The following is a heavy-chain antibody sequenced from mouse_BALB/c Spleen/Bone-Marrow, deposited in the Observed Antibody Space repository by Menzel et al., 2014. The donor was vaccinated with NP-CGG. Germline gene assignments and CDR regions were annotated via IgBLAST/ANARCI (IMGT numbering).Heavy chain of an antibody. D-gene: IGHD2-1*01. V-gene: IGHV5-17*02. CDR1: GFTFSSFG. CDR3: ARSFCHGIYGYAMDY. Sequence: EVQLVESGGGLVQPGGSRKLSCVVSGFTFSSFGMHWVRQAPGKGLEWAAYLSSGSSTIYYTDTVKGRFTISRDNPKNTLFLRMTSLRSEDTAMYYCARSFCHGIYGYAMDYWGQGTSVTVTS. CDR2: LSSGSSTI. J-gene: IGHJ4*01.